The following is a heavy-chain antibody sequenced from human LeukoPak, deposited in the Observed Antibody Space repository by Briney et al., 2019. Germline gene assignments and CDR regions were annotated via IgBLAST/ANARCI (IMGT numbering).Heavy chain of an antibody. CDR2: IYYSGSS. V-gene: IGHV4-39*01. CDR1: GGSISSSSYY. CDR3: ARRGGDCYSCFDY. J-gene: IGHJ4*02. D-gene: IGHD2-21*01. Sequence: PSETLSLTCTVSGGSISSSSYYWGWIRQPPGKGLEWIGIIYYSGSSYYNPSLKSRVTISVDTSKNQFSLRLSSVTAADTAVYYCARRGGDCYSCFDYWGQGTLVTVSS.